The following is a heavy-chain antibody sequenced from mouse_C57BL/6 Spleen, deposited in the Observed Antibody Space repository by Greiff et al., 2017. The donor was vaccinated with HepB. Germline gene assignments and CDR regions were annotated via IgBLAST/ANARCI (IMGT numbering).Heavy chain of an antibody. CDR3: ARVPHYYGSSYDY. D-gene: IGHD1-1*01. V-gene: IGHV5-4*03. CDR1: GFTFSSYA. J-gene: IGHJ2*01. CDR2: ISDGGSYT. Sequence: EVMLVESGGGLVKPGGSLKLSCAASGFTFSSYAMSWVRQTPEKRLEWVATISDGGSYTYYPDNVKGRFTISRDNAKNNLYLQMSHLKSEDTAMYYCARVPHYYGSSYDYWGQGTTLTVSS.